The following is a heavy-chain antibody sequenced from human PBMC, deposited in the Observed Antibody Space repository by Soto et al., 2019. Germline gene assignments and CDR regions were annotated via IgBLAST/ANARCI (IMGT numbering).Heavy chain of an antibody. V-gene: IGHV4-30-4*01. CDR2: IYYSGST. Sequence: SETLSLTCTVSGGSISSGDYYWSCIRQPPGKGLEWIGYIYYSGSTYYNPSLKSRVTISVDTSKNQFSLKLSSVTAADTAVYYCARYCSGGSCYGWFDPWGQGTLVTVSS. CDR1: GGSISSGDYY. D-gene: IGHD2-15*01. CDR3: ARYCSGGSCYGWFDP. J-gene: IGHJ5*02.